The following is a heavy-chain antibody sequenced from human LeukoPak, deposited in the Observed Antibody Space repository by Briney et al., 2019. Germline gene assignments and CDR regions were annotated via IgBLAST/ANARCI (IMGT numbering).Heavy chain of an antibody. V-gene: IGHV1-8*01. J-gene: IGHJ4*02. D-gene: IGHD1-26*01. CDR2: MNPISGNT. CDR3: AKHTDLSGSYSD. CDR1: GYTFTSYD. Sequence: GASVKVSCKASGYTFTSYDINWVRQATGQGLEWMGWMNPISGNTGHAQKFQGRVTMTRDTSISTAYMELSSLRAEDTAVYYCAKHTDLSGSYSDWGQGTLVTVSS.